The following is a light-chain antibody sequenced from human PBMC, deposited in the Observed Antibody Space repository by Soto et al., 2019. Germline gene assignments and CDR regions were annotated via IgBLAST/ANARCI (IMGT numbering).Light chain of an antibody. Sequence: EIVLTQSPGTLSLSPGERATLSCRASQSVSSSYLAWYQQKPGQAPRLLIYGASSRATGIPDGCSGSGSGRDYTLTISRLEPEDLAVYYCQQYGSSPLTFGPGTKVDIK. CDR3: QQYGSSPLT. J-gene: IGKJ3*01. CDR2: GAS. CDR1: QSVSSSY. V-gene: IGKV3-20*01.